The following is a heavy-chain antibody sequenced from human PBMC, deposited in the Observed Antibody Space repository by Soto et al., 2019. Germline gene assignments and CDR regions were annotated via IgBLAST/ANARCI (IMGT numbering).Heavy chain of an antibody. V-gene: IGHV3-21*01. CDR1: GFTFCSYS. D-gene: IGHD3-9*01. CDR2: ISSSSSI. Sequence: GGSLRLSCAASGFTFCSYSMNWVRQAPGKGLEWVSSISSSSSIYYADSVKGRFTISRDNAKNSLYLQMNSLRAEDTAVYYCARGESGDILTGPFDYWGQGTLVTVSS. CDR3: ARGESGDILTGPFDY. J-gene: IGHJ4*02.